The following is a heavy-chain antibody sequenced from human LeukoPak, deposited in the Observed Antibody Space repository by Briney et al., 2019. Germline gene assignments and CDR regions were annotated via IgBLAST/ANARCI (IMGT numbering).Heavy chain of an antibody. Sequence: GGSLRLSCVASGFTVRDKYMSWVRQAPGKGLEWVSAISGSGGSTYYADSVKGRFTISRDNSKNTLYLQMNSLRAEDTAVYYCAKGQEWLVPSDFDYWGQGTLVTVSS. V-gene: IGHV3-23*01. J-gene: IGHJ4*02. CDR3: AKGQEWLVPSDFDY. CDR1: GFTVRDKY. CDR2: ISGSGGST. D-gene: IGHD6-19*01.